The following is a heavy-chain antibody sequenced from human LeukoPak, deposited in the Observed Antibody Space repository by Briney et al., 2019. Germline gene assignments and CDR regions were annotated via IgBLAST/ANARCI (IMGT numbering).Heavy chain of an antibody. CDR2: INPSGGST. V-gene: IGHV1-46*01. CDR1: GYTFTGYY. Sequence: GASVKVSCKASGYTFTGYYMHWVRQAPGQGLEWMGIINPSGGSTSYAQKFRGRVTMTRDTSTSTVYMELSSLRSEDTAVYYCARGYYDILTGLGDNWFDPWGQGTLVTVSS. D-gene: IGHD3-9*01. J-gene: IGHJ5*02. CDR3: ARGYYDILTGLGDNWFDP.